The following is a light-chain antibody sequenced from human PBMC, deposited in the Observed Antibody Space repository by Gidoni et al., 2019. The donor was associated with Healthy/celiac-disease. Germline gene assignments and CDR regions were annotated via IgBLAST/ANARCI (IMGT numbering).Light chain of an antibody. CDR2: DDS. CDR3: QVWDSSSDHYV. CDR1: NIGSKS. V-gene: IGLV3-21*03. J-gene: IGLJ1*01. Sequence: SSVLTQPPSVSVSPGKTARITRGGNNIGSKSVHWYQQKPGQAPVLVVYDDSDRPSGIPERFSGSNSGNTATLTISRVEAGDEADYYCQVWDSSSDHYVFGTGTKVTVL.